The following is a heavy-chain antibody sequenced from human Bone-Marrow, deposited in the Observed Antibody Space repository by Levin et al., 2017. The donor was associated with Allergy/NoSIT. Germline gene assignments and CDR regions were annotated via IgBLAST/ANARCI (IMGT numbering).Heavy chain of an antibody. J-gene: IGHJ4*02. CDR1: GFTFSSYG. D-gene: IGHD1-26*01. V-gene: IGHV3-30*18. CDR2: ISYDGSNK. CDR3: AKMVAPRRVGATTQFGVTQSDY. Sequence: SCAASGFTFSSYGMHWVRQAPGKGLEWVAVISYDGSNKYYADSVKGRFTISRDNSKNTLYLQMNSLRAEDTAVYYCAKMVAPRRVGATTQFGVTQSDYWGQGTLVTVSS.